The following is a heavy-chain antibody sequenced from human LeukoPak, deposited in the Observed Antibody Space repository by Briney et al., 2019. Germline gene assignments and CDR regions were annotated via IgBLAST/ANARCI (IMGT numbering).Heavy chain of an antibody. Sequence: PSETLSLTCTVSGGSISSGGYYWSWIRQHPGKGLEWIGYIYYSGSTYYNPSLKSRATMSVDTSKNQFSLKLSSVTAADTAVYYCARGISFVWFDPWGQGTLVTVSP. J-gene: IGHJ5*02. CDR2: IYYSGST. CDR1: GGSISSGGYY. V-gene: IGHV4-31*03. D-gene: IGHD1-14*01. CDR3: ARGISFVWFDP.